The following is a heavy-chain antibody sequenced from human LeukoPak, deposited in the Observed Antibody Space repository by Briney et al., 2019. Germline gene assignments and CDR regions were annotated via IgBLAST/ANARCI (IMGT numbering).Heavy chain of an antibody. CDR2: TIPIFGTA. J-gene: IGHJ4*02. Sequence: SVKVSCKASGGTFSTYAINWVRQAPGQGLEWMGGTIPIFGTANYTQKFQGRVTITADESTSTAYMELSSLRSEDTAVYYCARESPHTFYFDYWGQGTLVTVSS. CDR3: ARESPHTFYFDY. V-gene: IGHV1-69*13. CDR1: GGTFSTYA. D-gene: IGHD3-16*01.